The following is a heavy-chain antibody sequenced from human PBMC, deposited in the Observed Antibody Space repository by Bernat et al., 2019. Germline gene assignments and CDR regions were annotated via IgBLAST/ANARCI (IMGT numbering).Heavy chain of an antibody. CDR3: AKLDPNYFDY. CDR2: ISWNSGSI. J-gene: IGHJ4*02. Sequence: EVQLVESGGGLVQPGRSLRLSCAASGFTFDDYAMHWVRQAPGKGLEWVSGISWNSGSIGYADSVKGRFTISRDNAKNSLYLQMNSLRAEDTAVYYCAKLDPNYFDYWGQGTLVTVSS. V-gene: IGHV3-9*01. CDR1: GFTFDDYA.